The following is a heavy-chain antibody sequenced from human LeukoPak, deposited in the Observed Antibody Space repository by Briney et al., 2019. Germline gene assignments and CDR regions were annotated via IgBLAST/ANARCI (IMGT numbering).Heavy chain of an antibody. V-gene: IGHV3-66*03. CDR3: ASLVVVAARTGDDAFDI. CDR1: GFIVSSSY. J-gene: IGHJ3*02. CDR2: IYSSGST. D-gene: IGHD2-15*01. Sequence: AGGSLRLSCAGSGFIVSSSYTSWVRQAPGKGLEWVSAIYSSGSTDYADSVRGRFTISRDNSKNTLYLQMNSLRAEDTAVYYCASLVVVAARTGDDAFDIWGQGTVVTVSS.